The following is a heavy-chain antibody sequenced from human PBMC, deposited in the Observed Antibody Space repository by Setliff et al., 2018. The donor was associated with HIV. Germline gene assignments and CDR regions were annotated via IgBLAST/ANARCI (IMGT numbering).Heavy chain of an antibody. D-gene: IGHD6-19*01. Sequence: LSLTCTVSGGSISSSSYYWGWIRQPPGKGLEWIGTIYYSGSTYYKSSLKSRVTMSVDTSKNQFSLKLNSVTAADTAVYYRVHQRSTGWYETGYFDYWGQGTLVTVSS. CDR3: VHQRSTGWYETGYFDY. J-gene: IGHJ4*02. CDR2: IYYSGST. V-gene: IGHV4-39*01. CDR1: GGSISSSSYY.